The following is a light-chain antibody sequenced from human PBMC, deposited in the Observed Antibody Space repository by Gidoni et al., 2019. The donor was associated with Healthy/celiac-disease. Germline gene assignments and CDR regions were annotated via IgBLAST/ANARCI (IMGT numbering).Light chain of an antibody. CDR1: QIISSW. J-gene: IGKJ4*01. Sequence: DSKMTQSPSTLSASVGDRFTITCRASQIISSWLAWYQQKPGKAPKLLIYDASSLESGVPSRFSGSGSGTEFTLTISSLQPDDFATYYCQQYNSYSTFGGXTKVEIK. CDR3: QQYNSYST. CDR2: DAS. V-gene: IGKV1-5*01.